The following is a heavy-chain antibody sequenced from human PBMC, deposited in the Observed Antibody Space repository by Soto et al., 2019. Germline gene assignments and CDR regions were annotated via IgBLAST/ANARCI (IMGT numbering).Heavy chain of an antibody. CDR1: GYTFTSYF. J-gene: IGHJ4*02. Sequence: ASVKVSCKASGYTFTSYFMHWVRQAPGQGLEWMGIINPSGGSTSYAQKFQGRVTMTRDTSTSTVYMELSSLRSEDTAVYYCARQYCSGGSCYTLDYWGQGTPVTVS. V-gene: IGHV1-46*01. CDR3: ARQYCSGGSCYTLDY. D-gene: IGHD2-15*01. CDR2: INPSGGST.